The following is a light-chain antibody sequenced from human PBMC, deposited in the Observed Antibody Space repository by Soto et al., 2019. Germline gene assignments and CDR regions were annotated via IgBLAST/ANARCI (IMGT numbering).Light chain of an antibody. V-gene: IGKV3-20*01. CDR1: LSVSSSY. Sequence: EIVLTQSPGTLPLSPGERATLSCRASLSVSSSYLAWYQQKPGQAPRLLIYGASSRATGIPDRFSGSGSGTDFTLTISRLEPEDFAVYYCQQYGSSLFTFGPGTKVDIK. J-gene: IGKJ3*01. CDR2: GAS. CDR3: QQYGSSLFT.